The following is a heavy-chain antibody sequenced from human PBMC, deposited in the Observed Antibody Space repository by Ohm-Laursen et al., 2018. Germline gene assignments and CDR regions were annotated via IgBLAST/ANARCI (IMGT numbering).Heavy chain of an antibody. CDR1: GGSISSYY. CDR2: IYYSGST. V-gene: IGHV4-59*01. J-gene: IGHJ3*02. Sequence: GTLSLTCTVSGGSISSYYWSWIRQPPGKGLEWIGYIYYSGSTNYNPSLKSRVTISVDTSKNQFSLKLSSVTAADTAVYYCALAYDSDAFDIWGQGTMVTVSS. D-gene: IGHD2-21*02. CDR3: ALAYDSDAFDI.